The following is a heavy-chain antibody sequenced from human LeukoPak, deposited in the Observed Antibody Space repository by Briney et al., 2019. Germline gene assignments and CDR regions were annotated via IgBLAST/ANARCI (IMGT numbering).Heavy chain of an antibody. CDR2: ISYDGSNK. V-gene: IGHV3-30*18. D-gene: IGHD6-19*01. CDR3: AKSGYSSGWPYYGMDV. CDR1: GFTFSSYG. J-gene: IGHJ6*04. Sequence: PGRSLRLSCAASGFTFSSYGMHWVRQAPGKGLEWVAVISYDGSNKYYADSVKGRFTISRDNSKNTLYLQMNSLRAEDTAVYYCAKSGYSSGWPYYGMDVWGKGTTVTVSS.